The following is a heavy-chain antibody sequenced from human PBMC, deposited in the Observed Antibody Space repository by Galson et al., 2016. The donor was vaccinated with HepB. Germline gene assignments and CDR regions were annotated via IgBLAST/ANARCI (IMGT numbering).Heavy chain of an antibody. J-gene: IGHJ6*02. Sequence: SGDTFSTFALSWVRQAPGQGLEWMGGIIPLFGTADQAQKFKDRVTITADESTTTAYMELRSLRSEDTAVYYCAGRGRQDIGGNYYYDLDVWGQGTTVAGTS. CDR3: AGRGRQDIGGNYYYDLDV. CDR1: GDTFSTFA. D-gene: IGHD3-10*01. V-gene: IGHV1-69*01. CDR2: IIPLFGTA.